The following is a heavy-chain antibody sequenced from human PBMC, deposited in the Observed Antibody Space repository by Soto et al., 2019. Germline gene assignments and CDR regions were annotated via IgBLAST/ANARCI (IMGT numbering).Heavy chain of an antibody. V-gene: IGHV3-33*01. Sequence: QVQLVESGGGVVQPGRSLRRSCAASGFTFSDYGMHWIRQAPGKGLEWLASIWYDGRNDNYADSVKGRFTISRDNFKNTLYLQMNSLRDEDTAIYYCARDDRYTTSWPTDYWGQGTLVTVST. CDR2: IWYDGRND. D-gene: IGHD2-2*01. J-gene: IGHJ4*02. CDR1: GFTFSDYG. CDR3: ARDDRYTTSWPTDY.